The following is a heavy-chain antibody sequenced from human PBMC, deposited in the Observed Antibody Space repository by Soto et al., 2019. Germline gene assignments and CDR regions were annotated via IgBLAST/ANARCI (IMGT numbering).Heavy chain of an antibody. CDR3: ARAAGTLVRGVYGMDV. CDR2: ISPNSTTI. Sequence: GGSLRLSCAASGFTFSSYEMNWVRQAPGKGLEWISYISPNSTTIYYSDSVKGRFTISRDNAKSSLNLQMNSLRAEDTAVYYCARAAGTLVRGVYGMDVWGQGTTVTVSS. V-gene: IGHV3-48*03. CDR1: GFTFSSYE. J-gene: IGHJ6*02. D-gene: IGHD3-10*01.